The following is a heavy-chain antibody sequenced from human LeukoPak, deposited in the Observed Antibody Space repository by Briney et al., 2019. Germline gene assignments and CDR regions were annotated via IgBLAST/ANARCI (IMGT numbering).Heavy chain of an antibody. J-gene: IGHJ4*02. Sequence: TPSETLSLTCAVYGGSFSGYYWSWIRQPPGKGLEWIGEINHSGSTNYNPSLKSRVTISVDTSKNQFSLKLSSVTAADTAVYYCARDGRAFDYWGQGTLVTVSS. CDR1: GGSFSGYY. V-gene: IGHV4-34*01. CDR2: INHSGST. D-gene: IGHD2-8*01. CDR3: ARDGRAFDY.